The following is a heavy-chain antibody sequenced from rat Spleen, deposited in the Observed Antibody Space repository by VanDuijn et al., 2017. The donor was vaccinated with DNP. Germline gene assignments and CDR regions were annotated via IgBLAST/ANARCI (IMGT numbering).Heavy chain of an antibody. CDR3: ARYTTEGDDY. D-gene: IGHD1-11*01. J-gene: IGHJ2*01. CDR2: ISYSGST. V-gene: IGHV3-1*01. CDR1: GYSITSNY. Sequence: EVQLQESGPGLVKPSQSLSLTCSVTGYSITSNYWAWIRKFPGNKMEWMGYISYSGSTGFNPSLRSRFSITRDTSKNQFFLQLNSVTTEDTATYYCARYTTEGDDYWGQGVMVTVSS.